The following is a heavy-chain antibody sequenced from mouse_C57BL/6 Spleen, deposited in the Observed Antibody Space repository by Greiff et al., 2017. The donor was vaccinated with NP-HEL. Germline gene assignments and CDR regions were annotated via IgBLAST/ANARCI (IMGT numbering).Heavy chain of an antibody. D-gene: IGHD1-1*01. CDR1: GYTFTDYN. V-gene: IGHV1-18*01. J-gene: IGHJ4*01. CDR3: AGGGGLFIATVVARYYAMDY. CDR2: INPNNGGT. Sequence: EVQVVESGPELVKPGASVKIPCKASGYTFTDYNMDWVKQSPGKSLEWIGDINPNNGGTIYNQKFKGKATLTVDKSSSTAYMELRSLTSEDSAVFYCAGGGGLFIATVVARYYAMDYWGQGTSVTVSS.